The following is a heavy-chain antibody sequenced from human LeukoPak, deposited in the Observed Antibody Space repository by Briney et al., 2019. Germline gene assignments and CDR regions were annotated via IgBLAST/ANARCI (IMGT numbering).Heavy chain of an antibody. CDR1: GYSFTSYW. D-gene: IGHD3-10*01. Sequence: ESLTLSCKGSGYSFTSYWIGWVRQMPGKGLEWMGLIYPGDSDTRYNPSFQSPVTTSADKTISTAYLQGSSLEASDTAMYYCARRVTMVRGVISQANLFDRWGQGTLVTVPS. V-gene: IGHV5-51*01. J-gene: IGHJ5*02. CDR2: IYPGDSDT. CDR3: ARRVTMVRGVISQANLFDR.